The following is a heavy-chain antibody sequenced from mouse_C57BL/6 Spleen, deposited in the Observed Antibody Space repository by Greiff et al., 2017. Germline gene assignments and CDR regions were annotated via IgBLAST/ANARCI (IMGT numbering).Heavy chain of an antibody. D-gene: IGHD2-3*01. V-gene: IGHV1-53*01. CDR3: ARSWLLQEYFDV. J-gene: IGHJ1*03. Sequence: QVQLQQPGTELVKPGASVKLSCKASGYTFTSYWMHWVKQRPGQGLEWIGNINPCNGGTNYNEKFKSKATLTVDKSSSTAYMQLSSLTAEDASVYDCARSWLLQEYFDVWGTGTTVTVSS. CDR2: INPCNGGT. CDR1: GYTFTSYW.